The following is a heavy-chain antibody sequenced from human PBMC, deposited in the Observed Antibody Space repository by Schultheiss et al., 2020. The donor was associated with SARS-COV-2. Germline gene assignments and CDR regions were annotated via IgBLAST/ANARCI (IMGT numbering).Heavy chain of an antibody. V-gene: IGHV4-34*01. CDR2: INHSGST. D-gene: IGHD5-12*01. CDR1: GGSFSGYY. J-gene: IGHJ6*03. CDR3: ASGGSYSGYVLYYYYYMDV. Sequence: SQTLSLTCAVYGGSFSGYYWSWIRQPPGKGLEWIGEINHSGSTNYNPSLKSRVTISADTSKNQFSLKLSSVTAADTAVYYCASGGSYSGYVLYYYYYMDVWGKGTTVTVSS.